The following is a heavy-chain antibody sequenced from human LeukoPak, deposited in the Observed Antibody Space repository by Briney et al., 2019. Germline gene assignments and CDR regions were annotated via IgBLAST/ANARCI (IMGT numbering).Heavy chain of an antibody. CDR1: GYTFTGYY. Sequence: ASVKVSCKASGYTFTGYYMHWVRQAPGQGLEWVGWINPYSGAINYAQKFQGRVTLTRDTSISTAYMELSRLTSGDTAVYYCARDPKSQLLLDYWGQGTLVTASS. CDR3: ARDPKSQLLLDY. D-gene: IGHD2-2*01. J-gene: IGHJ4*02. CDR2: INPYSGAI. V-gene: IGHV1-2*02.